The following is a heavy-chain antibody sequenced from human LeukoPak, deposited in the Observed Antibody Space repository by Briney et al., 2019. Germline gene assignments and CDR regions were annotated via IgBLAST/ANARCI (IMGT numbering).Heavy chain of an antibody. CDR1: GGSFSGYY. CDR2: IDHSGST. V-gene: IGHV4-34*01. J-gene: IGHJ5*02. Sequence: SETLSLTCAVYGGSFSGYYWSWIRQPPGKGLEWIGEIDHSGSTNYNPSLKSRVTISVDTSKNQFSLKLSSVTAADTAVYYCARRGYSFGSEWFDPWGQGTLVTVSS. D-gene: IGHD5-18*01. CDR3: ARRGYSFGSEWFDP.